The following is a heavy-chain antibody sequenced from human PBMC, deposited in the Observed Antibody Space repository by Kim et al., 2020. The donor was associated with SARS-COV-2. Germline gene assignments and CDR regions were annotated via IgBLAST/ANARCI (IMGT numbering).Heavy chain of an antibody. CDR3: ARDQRYSSGWLNRD. CDR2: INHSGST. J-gene: IGHJ4*03. V-gene: IGHV4-34*01. CDR1: GGSFSGYY. Sequence: SETLSLTCAVYGGSFSGYYWSWIRQPPGKGLEWIGEINHSGSTNYNPSLKSRVTISVDTSKNQFSLKLSSVTAADTAVYYCARDQRYSSGWLNRDWGQGT. D-gene: IGHD6-19*01.